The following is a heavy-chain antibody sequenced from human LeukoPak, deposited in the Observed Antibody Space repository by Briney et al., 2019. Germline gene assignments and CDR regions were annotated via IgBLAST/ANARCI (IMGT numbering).Heavy chain of an antibody. CDR3: ARGSYYYDSSGQGAYFDY. D-gene: IGHD3-22*01. J-gene: IGHJ4*02. Sequence: SETLSLTCAVSGGSISSGGYSWSWIRQPPGKGLEWIGYIYHSGSTYYNPSLKSRVTISVDRSKNQFSLKLSSVTAADTAVYYCARGSYYYDSSGQGAYFDYWGQGTLVTVSS. V-gene: IGHV4-30-2*01. CDR1: GGSISSGGYS. CDR2: IYHSGST.